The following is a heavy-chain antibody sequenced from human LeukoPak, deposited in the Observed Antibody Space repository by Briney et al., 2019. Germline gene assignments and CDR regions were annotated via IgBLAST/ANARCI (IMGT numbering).Heavy chain of an antibody. Sequence: SETLSLTCTVSGDSVSSSYWSWIRQPPGKTLEWLGYIYYTGATNCNPSLKSRVTMSIDTSKNQFSLNLNSVTAADTAVYYCARGFYDSSGYSNCFDPWGQGTLVTVSS. J-gene: IGHJ5*02. D-gene: IGHD3-22*01. CDR1: GDSVSSSY. CDR3: ARGFYDSSGYSNCFDP. CDR2: IYYTGAT. V-gene: IGHV4-59*02.